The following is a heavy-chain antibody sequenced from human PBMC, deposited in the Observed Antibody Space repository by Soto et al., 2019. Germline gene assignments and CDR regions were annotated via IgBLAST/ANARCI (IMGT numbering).Heavy chain of an antibody. D-gene: IGHD3-10*01. J-gene: IGHJ6*02. CDR1: GFTFTSSA. V-gene: IGHV1-58*01. CDR2: IVVGSGNT. CDR3: AAALLWFGELSYYYYGMDV. Sequence: ASVKVSCKASGFTFTSSAVQWVRQARGQRLEWIGWIVVGSGNTNYAQKFQERVTITRDMSTSTAYMELSSLRSEDTAVYYCAAALLWFGELSYYYYGMDVWGQGTTVTVSS.